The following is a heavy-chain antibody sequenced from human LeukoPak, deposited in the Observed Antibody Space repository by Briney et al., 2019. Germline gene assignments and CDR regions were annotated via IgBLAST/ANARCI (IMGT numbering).Heavy chain of an antibody. CDR1: GYTFTGYY. V-gene: IGHV1-2*02. CDR3: ALYYYDSSGYYPFDY. D-gene: IGHD3-22*01. Sequence: GASVKVSCKASGYTFTGYYMHWVRQAPGQGLEWRGWINPNSGGTNYAQKLQGRVTMTRDTSISTAYMELSRLRSDDTAVYYCALYYYDSSGYYPFDYWSQGTLVTVSS. CDR2: INPNSGGT. J-gene: IGHJ4*02.